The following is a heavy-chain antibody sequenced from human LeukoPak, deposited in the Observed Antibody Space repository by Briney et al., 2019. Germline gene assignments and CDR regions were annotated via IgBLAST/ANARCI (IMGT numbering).Heavy chain of an antibody. V-gene: IGHV4-39*01. J-gene: IGHJ4*02. D-gene: IGHD2-21*02. CDR2: IYYSGST. CDR1: GGSISSSSCY. Sequence: PSETLSLTCTVSGGSISSSSCYWGWIRQPPGKGLEWIGSIYYSGSTYYNPSLKSRVTISVDTSKNQFSLKLSSVTAADTAVYYCARRAPIVVVTSYYFDYWGQGTLVTVSS. CDR3: ARRAPIVVVTSYYFDY.